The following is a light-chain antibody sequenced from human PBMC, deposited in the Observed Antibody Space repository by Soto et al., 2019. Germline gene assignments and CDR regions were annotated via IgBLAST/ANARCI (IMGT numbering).Light chain of an antibody. CDR3: QQYGGSPPKYT. CDR1: QSVSSTS. V-gene: IGKV3-20*01. Sequence: EIVLTQSPGTLSLSPGERAALSCRASQSVSSTSLAWYQQKPGQAPRLLIYDASSRATDIPDRFSGSGSGTDFTLNIRRLEPEDFAVYYCQQYGGSPPKYTFGQGTKLEIK. J-gene: IGKJ2*01. CDR2: DAS.